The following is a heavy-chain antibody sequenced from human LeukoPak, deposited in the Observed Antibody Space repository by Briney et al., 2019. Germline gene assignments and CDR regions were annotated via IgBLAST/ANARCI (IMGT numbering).Heavy chain of an antibody. CDR1: GGSISSGDYY. Sequence: SETLSLTCTVSGGSISSGDYYWSWIRQPPGKGLEWIGYIYYSGSTYYNPSLKSRVTISVDTSKHQFSLKLSSVTAADTAVYYCASDYGGNEGYFDYWGQGTLVTVSS. CDR2: IYYSGST. J-gene: IGHJ4*02. D-gene: IGHD4-23*01. V-gene: IGHV4-30-4*01. CDR3: ASDYGGNEGYFDY.